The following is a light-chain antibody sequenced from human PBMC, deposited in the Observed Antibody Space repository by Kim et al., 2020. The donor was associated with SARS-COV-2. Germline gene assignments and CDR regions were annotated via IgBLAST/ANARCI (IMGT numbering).Light chain of an antibody. V-gene: IGKV1-5*03. CDR1: QSISSW. CDR2: KAS. Sequence: DIQMTQSPSTLSASVGDRVTITCRASQSISSWLAWYQQKPGKAPKLLIYKASSLESGVPSRFSGSGSGTEFTLTISSLQPDDFATYYCQQYNSYSGLTFGGGTRWISN. CDR3: QQYNSYSGLT. J-gene: IGKJ4*01.